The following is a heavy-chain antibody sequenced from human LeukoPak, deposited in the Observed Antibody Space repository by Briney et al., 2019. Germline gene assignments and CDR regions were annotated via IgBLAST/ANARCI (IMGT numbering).Heavy chain of an antibody. V-gene: IGHV3-23*01. Sequence: GGSLRLSCVGSGFTFRSHAMSWVRQAPEKGLEFVSGIYENGGTTYYADSVKGRFSISRDNSKNTLYLQMDSLRGEDTAVYCCAKDFRIGYSAHFDYWGQGALVTVSS. CDR2: IYENGGTT. CDR1: GFTFRSHA. D-gene: IGHD2-21*01. CDR3: AKDFRIGYSAHFDY. J-gene: IGHJ4*02.